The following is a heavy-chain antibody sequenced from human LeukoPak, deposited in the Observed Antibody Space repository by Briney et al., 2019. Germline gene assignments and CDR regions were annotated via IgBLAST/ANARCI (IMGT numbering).Heavy chain of an antibody. V-gene: IGHV3-23*01. J-gene: IGHJ1*01. Sequence: GGSLRLSCAASGFTFSSYAMSWVRRAPGKGLEWVSAISGSGGSTYYADSVKGRFTISRDNSENTLYLQMNSLRAEDTAVYYCAKAPRIVVVPAAPGGYFQHWGQGTLVTVSS. CDR3: AKAPRIVVVPAAPGGYFQH. CDR2: ISGSGGST. D-gene: IGHD2-2*01. CDR1: GFTFSSYA.